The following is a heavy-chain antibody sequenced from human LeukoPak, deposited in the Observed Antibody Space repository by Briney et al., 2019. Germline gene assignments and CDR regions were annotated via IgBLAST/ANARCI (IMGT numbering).Heavy chain of an antibody. J-gene: IGHJ4*02. CDR3: ARVSAMVTIDY. V-gene: IGHV4-30-4*01. CDR1: GGSISSGDYY. Sequence: PSETLSLTCTVSGGSISSGDYYWSWIRQPPGKGLEWIGYIYYSGSTYYNPSLKSRVTISVDTSKNQFSLELSSVTAADTAVYYCARVSAMVTIDYWGQGTLVTVSS. D-gene: IGHD5-18*01. CDR2: IYYSGST.